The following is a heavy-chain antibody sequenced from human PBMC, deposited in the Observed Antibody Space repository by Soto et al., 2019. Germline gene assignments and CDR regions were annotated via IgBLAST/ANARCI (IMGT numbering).Heavy chain of an antibody. CDR2: ISGSGGST. J-gene: IGHJ5*02. Sequence: GGSLRLSCAASGFSFSTYGMHWVRQAPGKGLEWVSAISGSGGSTYYADSVKGRFTISRDNSKNTLYLQMNSLRAEDTAVYYCAKARSHRSGWYWLDPWGQGTLVTFSS. CDR1: GFSFSTYG. CDR3: AKARSHRSGWYWLDP. D-gene: IGHD6-19*01. V-gene: IGHV3-23*01.